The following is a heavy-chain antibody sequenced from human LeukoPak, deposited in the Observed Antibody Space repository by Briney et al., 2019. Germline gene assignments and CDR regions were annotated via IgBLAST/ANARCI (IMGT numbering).Heavy chain of an antibody. D-gene: IGHD3-10*01. CDR2: INHSGST. J-gene: IGHJ5*02. Sequence: PSETLSLTCAVYGGSFSGYYWSWIRQPPGKGLEWIGEINHSGSTNYNPSLKSRVTISVDTSKNQFSLKLSSVTAADTAVYYCARHLLRGVIIRGSQGFDPWGQGTLVTVSS. CDR3: ARHLLRGVIIRGSQGFDP. V-gene: IGHV4-34*01. CDR1: GGSFSGYY.